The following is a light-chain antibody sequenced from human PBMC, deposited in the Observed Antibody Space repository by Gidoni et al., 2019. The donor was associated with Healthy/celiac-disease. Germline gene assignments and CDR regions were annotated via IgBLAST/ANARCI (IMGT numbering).Light chain of an antibody. CDR3: QQYNRYPRT. CDR1: QGISSW. J-gene: IGKJ1*01. Sequence: DIQMTQSPSTLSASVGDRVTITYRASQGISSWLAWYQQKPGKAPKLLIYDAASWESGVPSRFSGSGSGTEFTLNISSLQPDDFAIYYCQQYNRYPRTFGQGTKVDIK. CDR2: DAA. V-gene: IGKV1-5*01.